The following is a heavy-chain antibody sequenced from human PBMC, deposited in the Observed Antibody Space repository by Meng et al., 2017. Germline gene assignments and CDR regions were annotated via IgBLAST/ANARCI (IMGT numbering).Heavy chain of an antibody. V-gene: IGHV3-64*01. D-gene: IGHD2-15*01. J-gene: IGHJ4*02. CDR1: GFTFSSYA. Sequence: GESLKISCAASGFTFSSYAMPWVRQAPGKGLEYVSAISSNGGSTYYANSVKGRFTISRDNSKNTLYLQMGSLRAEDMAGYYCARYACSGGSCYADYWGQGTLVTVSS. CDR2: ISSNGGST. CDR3: ARYACSGGSCYADY.